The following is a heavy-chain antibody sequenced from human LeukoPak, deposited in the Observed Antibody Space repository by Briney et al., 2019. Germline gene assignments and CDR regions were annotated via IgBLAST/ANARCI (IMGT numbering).Heavy chain of an antibody. D-gene: IGHD2-15*01. V-gene: IGHV3-74*01. J-gene: IGHJ6*03. CDR3: VRETGTIGYYMDV. Sequence: GGSLRLSCAASGFNFSSYWMHWVRQAPGKGLVWISRINYDGTTTSYADSVKGRFTISRDNAKNTLYLQMNSLRAEDTAIYYCVRETGTIGYYMDVWGKGTTVTVSS. CDR1: GFNFSSYW. CDR2: INYDGTTT.